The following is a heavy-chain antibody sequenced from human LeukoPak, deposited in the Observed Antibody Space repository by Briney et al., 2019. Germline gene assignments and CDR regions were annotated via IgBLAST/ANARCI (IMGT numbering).Heavy chain of an antibody. Sequence: GGSLRLSCEASGFSFSTSGVHWVREAPGKGLEWMAVISKDGRKNHYADSVKGRFTISRDSSESTLFLQMNSLRPEDTAIYYCARDLLNYGSAYYDVGIFDSWGQGTLVTVSS. V-gene: IGHV3-30*04. J-gene: IGHJ4*02. CDR2: ISKDGRKN. D-gene: IGHD3-10*01. CDR1: GFSFSTSG. CDR3: ARDLLNYGSAYYDVGIFDS.